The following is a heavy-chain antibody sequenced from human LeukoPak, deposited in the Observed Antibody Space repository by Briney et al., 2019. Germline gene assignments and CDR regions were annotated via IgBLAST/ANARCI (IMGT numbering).Heavy chain of an antibody. D-gene: IGHD3-10*01. V-gene: IGHV5-51*01. CDR3: ARQPGAGWFDP. Sequence: GESLKISCQASGYSFTSSWIGWARQMPGKGLEWMAIINPGDSDTRYSPSFQGQVTISADKSISTVYLQWGSLKASDTAMYCCARQPGAGWFDPWGQGTLVTVSS. J-gene: IGHJ5*02. CDR2: INPGDSDT. CDR1: GYSFTSSW.